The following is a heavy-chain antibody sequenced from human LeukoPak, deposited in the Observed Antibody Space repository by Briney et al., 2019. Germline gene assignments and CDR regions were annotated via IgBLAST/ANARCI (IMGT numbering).Heavy chain of an antibody. CDR3: AREGVGHAFDI. D-gene: IGHD3-10*01. CDR2: ISSSSTI. V-gene: IGHV3-48*04. J-gene: IGHJ3*02. Sequence: PGGSLRLSCAASGFTFSSYSMNWVRQAPGKGLEWVSYISSSSTIYYADSVKGRFTISRDNAKNSLYLQMNSLRAEDTAVYYCAREGVGHAFDIWGQGTMVTVSS. CDR1: GFTFSSYS.